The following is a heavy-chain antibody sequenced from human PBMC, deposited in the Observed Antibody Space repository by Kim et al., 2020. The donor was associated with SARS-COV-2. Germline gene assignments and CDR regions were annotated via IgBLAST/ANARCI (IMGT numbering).Heavy chain of an antibody. CDR2: SSTAV. V-gene: IGHV3-11*01. CDR3: VREPAS. Sequence: SSTAVNYVDSVNGRFTISRDKAKKSLSLQMNRLTPEDTAVYYCVREPASWGQGTLVTVSS. J-gene: IGHJ1*01.